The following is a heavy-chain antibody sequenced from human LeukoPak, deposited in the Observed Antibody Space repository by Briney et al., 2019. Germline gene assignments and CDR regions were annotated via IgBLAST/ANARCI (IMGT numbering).Heavy chain of an antibody. J-gene: IGHJ4*02. CDR3: ARDHDGYGDYADDYFDY. Sequence: GGSLRLSCAASGFTFSSYWMSWVRQAPGKGLEWVANIKQDGSEKYYVDSVKGRFTISRDNAKNSLYLKMNSLRAEDTAVYYCARDHDGYGDYADDYFDYWGQGTLVTVSS. CDR1: GFTFSSYW. V-gene: IGHV3-7*01. D-gene: IGHD4-17*01. CDR2: IKQDGSEK.